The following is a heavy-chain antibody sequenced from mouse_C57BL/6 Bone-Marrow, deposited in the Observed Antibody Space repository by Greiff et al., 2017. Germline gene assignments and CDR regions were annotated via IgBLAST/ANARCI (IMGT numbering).Heavy chain of an antibody. Sequence: EVKLVESGGGLVKPGGSLKLSCAASGFTFSSYTMSWVRQTPEKRLQWVAAISGCGGNTYYPHSVKGRFTITLDNDKNILYLQMSGLRSEDTAWYYCSRQVTTVLATKYFDVWGTGTTVTVSS. V-gene: IGHV5-9*01. CDR2: ISGCGGNT. CDR1: GFTFSSYT. J-gene: IGHJ1*03. D-gene: IGHD1-1*01. CDR3: SRQVTTVLATKYFDV.